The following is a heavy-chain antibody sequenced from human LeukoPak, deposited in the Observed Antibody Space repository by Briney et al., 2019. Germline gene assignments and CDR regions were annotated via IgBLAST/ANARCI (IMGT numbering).Heavy chain of an antibody. D-gene: IGHD4-17*01. CDR1: GGTFSSYA. CDR3: ARVQPGRGFMTTVTTGSDAFDI. V-gene: IGHV1-69*04. CDR2: IIPILGIA. Sequence: SVKVSCKASGGTFSSYAISWVRQAPGQGLEWMGRIIPILGIANYAQKFQGRVTITADKSTSTAYMELSSLRSEDTAVYYCARVQPGRGFMTTVTTGSDAFDIWGQGTMVTVSS. J-gene: IGHJ3*02.